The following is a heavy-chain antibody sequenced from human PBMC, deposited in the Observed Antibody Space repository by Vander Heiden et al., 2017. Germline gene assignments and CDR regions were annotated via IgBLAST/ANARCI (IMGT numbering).Heavy chain of an antibody. CDR2: ISGIGGTT. CDR3: AKDSSAVAGHDRGFFDS. CDR1: GLACTHYA. J-gene: IGHJ4*01. V-gene: IGHV3-23*01. Sequence: EVQLLQSGGALGQPGGSLRLSWTASGLACTHYAMSWVRLGPGKGVGWVSEISGIGGTTYYAGSVKGRFIISRDNSKNTLFLQMNRLRAEDTAVYYCAKDSSAVAGHDRGFFDSWGQGTLVTVSS. D-gene: IGHD6-19*01.